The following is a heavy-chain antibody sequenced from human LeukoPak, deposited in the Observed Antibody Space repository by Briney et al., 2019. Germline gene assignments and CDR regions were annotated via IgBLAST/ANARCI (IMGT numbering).Heavy chain of an antibody. D-gene: IGHD3-16*01. Sequence: PGRSLRLSCAASGFTFDDYAMHWVRQAPGKGLEWVSGISWNSGSIGYADSVKGRFTISRDNAKNSLYLQMNSLRAEDTAVYYCVRGGGRSGFHFDRWGQGTLVTVSS. CDR3: VRGGGRSGFHFDR. J-gene: IGHJ4*02. CDR1: GFTFDDYA. CDR2: ISWNSGSI. V-gene: IGHV3-9*01.